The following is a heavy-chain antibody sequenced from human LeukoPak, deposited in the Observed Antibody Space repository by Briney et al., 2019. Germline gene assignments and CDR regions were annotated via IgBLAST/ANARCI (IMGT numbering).Heavy chain of an antibody. CDR3: AREVFRVKYCSGGSCYSRWFDP. D-gene: IGHD2-15*01. CDR2: IWYDGSNK. J-gene: IGHJ5*02. Sequence: PGGSLRLSCAASGFTFSSYGMHWVRQAPGKGLEWVAVIWYDGSNKYYADSVKGRFTISRDNSKNTLYLQMNSLRAEDTAVYYCAREVFRVKYCSGGSCYSRWFDPWGQGTLVTVSS. V-gene: IGHV3-33*08. CDR1: GFTFSSYG.